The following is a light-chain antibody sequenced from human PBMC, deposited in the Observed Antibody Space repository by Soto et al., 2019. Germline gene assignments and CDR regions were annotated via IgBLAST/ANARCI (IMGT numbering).Light chain of an antibody. CDR1: QSIGRW. J-gene: IGKJ2*01. V-gene: IGKV1-5*01. CDR2: DAS. CDR3: QQFNSYPYT. Sequence: DIQMTQSPSTLSASVGDRVTITCRASQSIGRWLAWYQQKPGKAPKLLIYDASSLESGVPSRFSGSGSGTEFTLTISSLQPDDFATYYCQQFNSYPYTFGQGTKLEIK.